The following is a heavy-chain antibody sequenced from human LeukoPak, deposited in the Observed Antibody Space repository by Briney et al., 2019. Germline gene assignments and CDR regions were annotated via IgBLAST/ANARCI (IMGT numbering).Heavy chain of an antibody. CDR2: NDWGDDK. CDR3: ARMRIEGATTYYSDY. D-gene: IGHD1-26*01. V-gene: IGHV2-70*11. Sequence: SGPTLVNPTQTHTLTFTFSGVSPNTSGTCVNWIRHPPGKAQERLGSNDWGDDKYYSTSLKTRLTITKDTSKNQVVLIMTNMDPVDTATYYCARMRIEGATTYYSDYWGQGTLVTVSS. J-gene: IGHJ4*02. CDR1: GVSPNTSGTC.